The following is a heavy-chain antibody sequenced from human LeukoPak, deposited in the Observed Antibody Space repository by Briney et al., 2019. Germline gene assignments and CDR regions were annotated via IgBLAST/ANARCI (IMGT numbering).Heavy chain of an antibody. CDR3: ASGGDFGVGKNAFDI. CDR2: IIPIFGTA. Sequence: ASVKVSCKASGGTFSSYAISWMRQAPGQGLEWMGGIIPIFGTANYAQKFQGRVTITTDESTSTAYMELSSLRSADTAVYYCASGGDFGVGKNAFDIWGQGTMVTVSS. D-gene: IGHD3-3*01. V-gene: IGHV1-69*05. J-gene: IGHJ3*02. CDR1: GGTFSSYA.